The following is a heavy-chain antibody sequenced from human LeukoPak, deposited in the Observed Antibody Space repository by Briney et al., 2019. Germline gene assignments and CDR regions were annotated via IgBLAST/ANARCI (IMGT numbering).Heavy chain of an antibody. Sequence: SQTLSLTCAISGDNVSSNTAAWNWIRQSPSRGLEWLGRTYYRSKWYNDYAVSVKSRIIINADTSRNQFSLQLNSVTPEDTAVYYCVRGEILLWFGEPFRYWGQGTLVTVSS. CDR2: TYYRSKWYN. V-gene: IGHV6-1*01. CDR3: VRGEILLWFGEPFRY. J-gene: IGHJ4*02. D-gene: IGHD3-10*01. CDR1: GDNVSSNTAA.